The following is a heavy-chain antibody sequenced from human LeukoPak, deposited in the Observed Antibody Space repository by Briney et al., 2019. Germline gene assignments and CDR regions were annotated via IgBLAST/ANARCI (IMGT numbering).Heavy chain of an antibody. CDR3: ARDRARIAAAGDY. V-gene: IGHV1-2*02. Sequence: ASVKVSCKASGYTFTGYYMHWVRQAPGQGVEWMGWINPNSGGTNYAQKFQGRVTMTRDTSISTAYMELSRLRSDDTAVYYCARDRARIAAAGDYWGQGTLVTVSS. CDR1: GYTFTGYY. J-gene: IGHJ4*02. CDR2: INPNSGGT. D-gene: IGHD6-13*01.